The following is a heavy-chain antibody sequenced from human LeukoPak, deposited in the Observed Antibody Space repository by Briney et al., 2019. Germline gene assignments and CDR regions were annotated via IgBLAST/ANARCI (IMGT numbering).Heavy chain of an antibody. CDR2: ISSSSTYI. CDR1: GFTFSSYT. J-gene: IGHJ4*02. CDR3: SGGGGGSGYYTVDY. V-gene: IGHV3-21*01. Sequence: PGGSLRLSCAASGFTFSSYTMNWVRQAPGKGLEWVSSISSSSTYIYYADSVKGRFTVSRDNAKNSLYLQMNSLRDADTAVYYCSGGGGGSGYYTVDYWGQGTLVTVSS. D-gene: IGHD3-3*01.